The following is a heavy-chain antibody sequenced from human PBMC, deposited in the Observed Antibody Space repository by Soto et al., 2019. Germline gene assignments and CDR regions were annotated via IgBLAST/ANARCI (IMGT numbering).Heavy chain of an antibody. CDR2: INTDGSSR. V-gene: IGHV3-74*01. J-gene: IGHJ4*02. CDR3: VRGSNDLIGVAY. D-gene: IGHD2-21*01. CDR1: GFIFSSYW. Sequence: EVQLVESGGGLVQPGGSLRLSCEVSGFIFSSYWMHWVRQAPGKGLVWVSRINTDGSSRTYADSVEGRFTISSDNAKNTLYLQIDILRDEDTDVYFCVRGSNDLIGVAYWGQGTLATVSS.